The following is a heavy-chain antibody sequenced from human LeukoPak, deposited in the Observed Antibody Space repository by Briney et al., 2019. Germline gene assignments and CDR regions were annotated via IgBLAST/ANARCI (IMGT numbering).Heavy chain of an antibody. V-gene: IGHV4-39*07. CDR1: GGSITSSSYY. J-gene: IGHJ4*02. CDR2: IYYSGST. D-gene: IGHD6-13*01. CDR3: ARVEYSSSLTIDY. Sequence: ETLSLTCNVSGGSITSSSYYWGWIRQPPGKGLEWIGSIYYSGSTYYNPSLKSRVTISVDKSKNQFSLRLSSVTAADTAVYYCARVEYSSSLTIDYGGQGDLVTVSS.